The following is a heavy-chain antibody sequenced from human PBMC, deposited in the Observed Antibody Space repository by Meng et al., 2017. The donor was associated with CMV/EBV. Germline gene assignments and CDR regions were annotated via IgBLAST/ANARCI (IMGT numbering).Heavy chain of an antibody. J-gene: IGHJ4*02. V-gene: IGHV4-30-4*08. CDR2: IYYSGST. CDR1: GGSISSGDYS. D-gene: IGHD2-21*02. Sequence: ELQEYGPRLVKPYPTLPLTCIVSGGSISSGDYSWSWIRQPPGKGLEWIGYIYYSGSTYYNPSLKSRVAISVDTSKNQFSLKLSSVTAADTAVYYCAREGDNPFDYWGQGTLVTVSS. CDR3: AREGDNPFDY.